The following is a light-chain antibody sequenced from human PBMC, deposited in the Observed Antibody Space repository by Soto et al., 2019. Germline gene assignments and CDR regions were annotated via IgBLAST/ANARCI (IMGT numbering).Light chain of an antibody. CDR2: QDT. CDR3: QVWDSIIDHPV. V-gene: IGLV3-1*01. CDR1: KLGEKY. J-gene: IGLJ3*02. Sequence: SYELTQPPSVSVSPGQTASITCSGDKLGEKYASWYQQKPGQSPVLVIYQDTARPSGIPERFSGSNSGNTATLTISRVEAGDEADYYCQVWDSIIDHPVFGGGTKLTVL.